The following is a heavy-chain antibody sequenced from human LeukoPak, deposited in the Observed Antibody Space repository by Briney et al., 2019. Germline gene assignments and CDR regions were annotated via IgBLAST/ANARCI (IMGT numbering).Heavy chain of an antibody. CDR3: ARGHPYYDFWSGYPRFDY. D-gene: IGHD3-3*01. J-gene: IGHJ4*02. CDR2: IYHRGST. Sequence: PSETLSLTCAVYGGSFSGYYWSWIRQPPGKGLEWSGEIYHRGSTNYNPSLKSRVTISVDTPKNQFSLELRSVTAAHTAVYYCARGHPYYDFWSGYPRFDYWGQGTLVTVSS. CDR1: GGSFSGYY. V-gene: IGHV4-34*01.